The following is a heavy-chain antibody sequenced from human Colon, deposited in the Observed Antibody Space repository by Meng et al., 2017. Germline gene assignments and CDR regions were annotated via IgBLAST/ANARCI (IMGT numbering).Heavy chain of an antibody. D-gene: IGHD1-26*01. CDR1: GFSFSSNF. V-gene: IGHV3-7*01. Sequence: GESLKISCAASGFSFSSNFMSWVRQAPGKGLEWVASIKHDGSEEGYVDSVKGRFTISRDNTKNSLYLQMNSLRAEDTAVYYCARWTSGRCDSWGQGTMVTVSS. J-gene: IGHJ4*02. CDR2: IKHDGSEE. CDR3: ARWTSGRCDS.